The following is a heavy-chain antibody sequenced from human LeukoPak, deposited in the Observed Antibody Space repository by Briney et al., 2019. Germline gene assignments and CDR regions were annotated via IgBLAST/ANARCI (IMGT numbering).Heavy chain of an antibody. Sequence: GGSLRLSCAASGFTFSSYWMSWVRQAPGKGLEWVANIKQDGSEKYYVDSVKGRFTISRDNAKNSLYLQMNSLRAEDTALYYCAKDTWQFAPDYYYYMDVWGKGTTVTVSS. D-gene: IGHD2-21*01. CDR3: AKDTWQFAPDYYYYMDV. V-gene: IGHV3-7*03. CDR2: IKQDGSEK. CDR1: GFTFSSYW. J-gene: IGHJ6*03.